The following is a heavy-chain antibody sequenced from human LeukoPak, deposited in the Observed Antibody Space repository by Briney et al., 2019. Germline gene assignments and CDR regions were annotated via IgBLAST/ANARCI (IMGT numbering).Heavy chain of an antibody. Sequence: SETLSLTCTVSGGSISSYYWSWIRQPPGKGLEWIGYIYYSGSTNYNPSLKSRVTISVDTSKNQFSLKLSSVTAADTAVYYCAETVGATTRWGQGTLVTVSS. CDR3: AETVGATTR. J-gene: IGHJ4*02. CDR2: IYYSGST. V-gene: IGHV4-59*08. CDR1: GGSISSYY. D-gene: IGHD1-26*01.